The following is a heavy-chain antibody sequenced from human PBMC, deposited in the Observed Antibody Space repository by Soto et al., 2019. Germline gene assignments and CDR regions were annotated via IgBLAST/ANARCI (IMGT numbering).Heavy chain of an antibody. CDR2: VYYSGGA. V-gene: IGHV4-59*01. CDR3: TRDGDGRTTTNPYYYYGMDV. CDR1: GGSISGYY. D-gene: IGHD1-1*01. J-gene: IGHJ6*02. Sequence: TSETLSLTCTVSGGSISGYYWSWIRQPPGKGLEWIGNVYYSGGAKYNPSVKRRVSISVDTSKNQFSLNLSSVTAADTAVYYCTRDGDGRTTTNPYYYYGMDVWGPGITVTVSS.